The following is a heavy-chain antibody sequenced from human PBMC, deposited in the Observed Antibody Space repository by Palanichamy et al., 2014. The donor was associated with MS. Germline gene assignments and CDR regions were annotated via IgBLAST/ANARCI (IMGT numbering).Heavy chain of an antibody. D-gene: IGHD6-6*01. J-gene: IGHJ5*02. V-gene: IGHV4-34*01. Sequence: QVQLQQWGGRTVEAFGDPVPHLRCLYGSLSGHYWIWIRQPPGKGLEWIGEIHHSGSTRYNPSLKSRVTIAVDTSKNQFSLNLNSVTAADTAVYYCARGVEEYSRSSSSFWGGFWFNPWGQGTLVTVSS. CDR3: ARGVEEYSRSSSSFWGGFWFNP. CDR1: GSLSGHY. CDR2: IHHSGST.